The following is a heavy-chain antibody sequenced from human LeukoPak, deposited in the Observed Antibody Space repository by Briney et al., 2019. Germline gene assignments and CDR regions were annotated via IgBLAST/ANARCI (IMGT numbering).Heavy chain of an antibody. V-gene: IGHV3-11*04. CDR3: ARDWIAAAGEYFQH. J-gene: IGHJ1*01. CDR2: ISSSGSTI. Sequence: GGSLRLSCAASGFTFSDYYMSWIRQAPGKGLEWVSYISSSGSTIYYADSVKGRFTISRDNSKNTLYLQMNSLRAEDTAVYYCARDWIAAAGEYFQHWGQGTLVTVSS. D-gene: IGHD6-13*01. CDR1: GFTFSDYY.